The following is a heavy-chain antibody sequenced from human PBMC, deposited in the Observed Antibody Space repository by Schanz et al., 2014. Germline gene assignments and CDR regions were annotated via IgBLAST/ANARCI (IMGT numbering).Heavy chain of an antibody. CDR2: ISGSGDNT. CDR1: GFTFSSNA. J-gene: IGHJ4*02. V-gene: IGHV3-23*04. CDR3: ARGPSSGVWELPDY. Sequence: EAQLVESGGGLVQPGGSLRLSCAASGFTFSSNAINWVRQAPGRGLEWVSVISGSGDNTNYADSVRGRFTISRDNSKNTMYMQMNSLRAEDTAVYYCARGPSSGVWELPDYWGQGTLVTVSS. D-gene: IGHD1-26*01.